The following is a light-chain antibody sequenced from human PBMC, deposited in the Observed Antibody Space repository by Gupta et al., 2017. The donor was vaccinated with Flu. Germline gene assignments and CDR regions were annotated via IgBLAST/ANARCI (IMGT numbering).Light chain of an antibody. CDR3: QQCKIAPQT. CDR2: GTS. J-gene: IGKJ1*01. Sequence: PPSLSASVGDIVTVACRLSDRTSTYLHTYPLTIWISLILLLYGTSRVESGIPSRFSGSGSGTDFTLSISSLQPEDFAIYYCQQCKIAPQTFGQGTKVEIK. CDR1: DRTSTY. V-gene: IGKV1-39*01.